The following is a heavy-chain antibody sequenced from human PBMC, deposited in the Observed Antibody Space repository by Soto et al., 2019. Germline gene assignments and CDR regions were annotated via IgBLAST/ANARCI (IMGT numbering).Heavy chain of an antibody. V-gene: IGHV4-30-4*01. CDR2: IYYSGST. J-gene: IGHJ5*02. CDR3: AREGYCSGGSCPYNWFDP. D-gene: IGHD2-15*01. CDR1: GGSISSGDYY. Sequence: SETLSLTCTVSGGSISSGDYYWSWIRQPPGKGLEWIGYIYYSGSTYYNPSLKSRVTISVDTSKNQFSLKLSSVTAADTAVYYCAREGYCSGGSCPYNWFDPWGQGTLVTVSS.